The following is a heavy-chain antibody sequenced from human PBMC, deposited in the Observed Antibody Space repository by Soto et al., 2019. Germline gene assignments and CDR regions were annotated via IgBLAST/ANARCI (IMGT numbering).Heavy chain of an antibody. CDR2: MSFSGTT. CDR3: AREAGILTSTFFDY. J-gene: IGHJ4*02. D-gene: IGHD1-1*01. CDR1: GASIRSYS. Sequence: QVQLLESGPGLVKPSETLSLTCTVSGASIRSYSWSWIRQPPGKGLEWIGYMSFSGTTNYSPSLKSRVTISEDTSENELSLKLSSVTAADTAVYYCAREAGILTSTFFDYWGQGSLVIVSS. V-gene: IGHV4-59*01.